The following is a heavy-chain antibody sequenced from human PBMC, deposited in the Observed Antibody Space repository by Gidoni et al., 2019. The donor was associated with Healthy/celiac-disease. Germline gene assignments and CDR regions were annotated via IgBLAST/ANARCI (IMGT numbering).Heavy chain of an antibody. Sequence: EVQLVESGGGLVKPGGSLRLSCAASGFTFSSYSMNWVRQAPGKGLEWVSSISSSSSYIYYADSVKGRFTISRDNAKNSLYLQMNSLRAEDTAVYYCAREGRAAAGTTGGWFDPWGQGTLVTVSS. V-gene: IGHV3-21*01. CDR2: ISSSSSYI. CDR1: GFTFSSYS. J-gene: IGHJ5*02. D-gene: IGHD6-13*01. CDR3: AREGRAAAGTTGGWFDP.